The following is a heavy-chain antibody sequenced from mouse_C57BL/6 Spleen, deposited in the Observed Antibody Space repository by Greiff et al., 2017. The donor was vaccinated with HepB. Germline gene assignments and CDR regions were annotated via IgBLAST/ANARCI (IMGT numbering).Heavy chain of an antibody. CDR2: INPNNGGT. D-gene: IGHD3-2*02. CDR3: ARGSSGYRQGYAMDY. J-gene: IGHJ4*01. V-gene: IGHV1-18*01. Sequence: EVKLVESGPELVKPGASVKIPCKASGYTFTDYNMDWVKQSHGKSLEWIGDINPNNGGTIYNQKFKGKATLTVDKSSSTAYMELRSLTSEDTAVYYCARGSSGYRQGYAMDYWGQGTSVTVSS. CDR1: GYTFTDYN.